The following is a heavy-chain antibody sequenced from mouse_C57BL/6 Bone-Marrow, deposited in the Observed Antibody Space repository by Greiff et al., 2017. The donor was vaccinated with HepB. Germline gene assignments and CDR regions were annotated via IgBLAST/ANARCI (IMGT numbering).Heavy chain of an antibody. J-gene: IGHJ4*01. Sequence: EVQLQESGGGLVKPGGSLKLSCAASGFTFSSYAMSWVRQTPEKRLEWVATISDGGSYTYYPDNVKGRFPISRDNAKNNLYLQMSHRKSEDTAMYYCARDSALYDYDDYYAMDYWGQGTSVTVSS. CDR3: ARDSALYDYDDYYAMDY. D-gene: IGHD2-4*01. V-gene: IGHV5-4*01. CDR1: GFTFSSYA. CDR2: ISDGGSYT.